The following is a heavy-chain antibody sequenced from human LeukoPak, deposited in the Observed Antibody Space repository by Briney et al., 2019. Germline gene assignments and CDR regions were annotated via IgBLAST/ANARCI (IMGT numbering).Heavy chain of an antibody. Sequence: SETLSLTCTVSGGSISSYHWTWIRQPLGKGLEWIGYIYNSGSTNYNPSLKSRVTISVDTSKNQFSLKLSSVTAADTAVYYCARHDSSGWYLYWGQGTLVSVSS. D-gene: IGHD6-19*01. CDR2: IYNSGST. V-gene: IGHV4-59*08. CDR3: ARHDSSGWYLY. J-gene: IGHJ4*02. CDR1: GGSISSYH.